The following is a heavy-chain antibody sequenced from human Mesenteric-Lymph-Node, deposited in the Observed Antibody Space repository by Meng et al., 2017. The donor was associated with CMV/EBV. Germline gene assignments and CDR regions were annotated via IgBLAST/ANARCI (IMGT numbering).Heavy chain of an antibody. CDR1: GGSFSGYY. Sequence: QVQLHQCGAGLLNASETRSVTCAVYGGSFSGYYWNWIRQSPEKGLEWIGEINHSGSTTYNPSFTSRIIISVDTSTNQISLNMSSVTAADTAVYYCARGSSYDILTGYFDYWGQGALVTVSS. J-gene: IGHJ4*02. D-gene: IGHD3-9*01. CDR3: ARGSSYDILTGYFDY. CDR2: INHSGST. V-gene: IGHV4-34*01.